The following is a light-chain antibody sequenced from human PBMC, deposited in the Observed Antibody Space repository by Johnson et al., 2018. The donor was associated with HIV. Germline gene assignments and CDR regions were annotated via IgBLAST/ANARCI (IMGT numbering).Light chain of an antibody. CDR2: ENN. Sequence: QSVLTQPPSVSAAPGQKVTISCSGSSSYIGNNYVSWYQQLPGTAPKLLIYENNKRPSGIPDRFSGSKSGTSATLGITGLQTEDEADYYCGTWDNSLSALYVLGAGTKVAVL. CDR1: SSYIGNNY. J-gene: IGLJ1*01. V-gene: IGLV1-51*02. CDR3: GTWDNSLSALYV.